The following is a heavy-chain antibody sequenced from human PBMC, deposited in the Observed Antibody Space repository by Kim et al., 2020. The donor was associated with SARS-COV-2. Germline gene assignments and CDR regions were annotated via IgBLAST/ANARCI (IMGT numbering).Heavy chain of an antibody. J-gene: IGHJ3*01. CDR3: ATPYGSGSYHSFDV. V-gene: IGHV4-39*01. D-gene: IGHD3-10*01. Sequence: NPSLKSPVTISIDTSKNQFSLKVSSVPAADTAVYYCATPYGSGSYHSFDVWGQGTMVTVSS.